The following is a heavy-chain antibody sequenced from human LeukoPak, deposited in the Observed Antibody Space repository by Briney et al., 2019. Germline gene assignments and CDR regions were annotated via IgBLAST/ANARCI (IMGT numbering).Heavy chain of an antibody. CDR3: ASPGDFWSGDGDY. D-gene: IGHD3-3*01. V-gene: IGHV3-21*01. Sequence: GGSLRLSCAASGFTFSIYSMNWVRQAPGKGLEWVSSISSSSSYIYYADSVKGRFTISRDNAKNSLYLQMNSLRAEDTAVYYCASPGDFWSGDGDYWGQGTLVTVSS. J-gene: IGHJ4*02. CDR2: ISSSSSYI. CDR1: GFTFSIYS.